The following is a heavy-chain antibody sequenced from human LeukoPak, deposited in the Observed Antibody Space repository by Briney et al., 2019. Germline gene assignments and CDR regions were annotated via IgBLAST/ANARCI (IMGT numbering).Heavy chain of an antibody. CDR2: IIPIFGTA. Sequence: SVKVSCKASGGTFSSYAISWVRQAPGQGLEWMGGIIPIFGTANYAQKFQGRVTITADKSTSTAYMELSSLRSEDTAVYYCARGFSSSWPFPDYWGQGTPVTVSS. D-gene: IGHD6-13*01. CDR3: ARGFSSSWPFPDY. V-gene: IGHV1-69*06. CDR1: GGTFSSYA. J-gene: IGHJ4*02.